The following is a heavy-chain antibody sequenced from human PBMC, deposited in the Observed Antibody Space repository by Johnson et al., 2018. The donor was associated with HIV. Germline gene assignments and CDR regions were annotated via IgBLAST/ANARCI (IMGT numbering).Heavy chain of an antibody. CDR2: ISWNSGSI. J-gene: IGHJ3*02. Sequence: QVQLVESGGGVVQPGRSLRLSCAASGFTFSSYAMHWVRQAPGKGLEWVSGISWNSGSICYADSVKGRFTISRDNSKNTLYLQMNSLRAEDTAVYYCACDDSSGSRAFDIWGQGTIVTVSS. D-gene: IGHD3-22*01. CDR1: GFTFSSYA. CDR3: ACDDSSGSRAFDI. V-gene: IGHV3-NL1*01.